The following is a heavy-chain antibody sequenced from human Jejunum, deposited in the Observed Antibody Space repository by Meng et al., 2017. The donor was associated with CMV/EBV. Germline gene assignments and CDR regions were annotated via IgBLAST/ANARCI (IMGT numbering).Heavy chain of an antibody. CDR3: AHFVGGYYPSRPDY. CDR2: IYRGDDK. V-gene: IGHV2-5*02. J-gene: IGHJ4*02. D-gene: IGHD1-26*01. CDR1: GFSPSTSGEG. Sequence: NTLKESGPTLVKPKQPLPLTCSFSGFSPSTSGEGVGWIRQPPGKALEWLALIYRGDDKRYSPSLNSRLTIAKDTSKNEVVLTLTNMGPIDTGTYYCAHFVGGYYPSRPDYWGQGTLVTVSS.